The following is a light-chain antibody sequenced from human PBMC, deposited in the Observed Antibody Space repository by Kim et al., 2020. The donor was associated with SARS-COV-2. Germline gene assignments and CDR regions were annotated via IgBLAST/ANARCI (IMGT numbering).Light chain of an antibody. CDR2: RDS. CDR1: SSNIGNNY. V-gene: IGLV1-47*01. J-gene: IGLJ3*02. Sequence: GQRVTIPCSGSSSNIGNNYVSWFQQLPGTAPKLLIYRDSRRPSGVPERFSGSKSGTSASLPISGLRSEDEADYYCAAWDDSLSAVVFGGGTQLTVL. CDR3: AAWDDSLSAVV.